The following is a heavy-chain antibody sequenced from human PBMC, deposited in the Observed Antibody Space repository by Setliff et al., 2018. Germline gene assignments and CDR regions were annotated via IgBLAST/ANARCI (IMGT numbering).Heavy chain of an antibody. V-gene: IGHV3-23*01. Sequence: GGSLRLSCAASGFTFTSYAMRWVRQAPGKGLEWVSSISGSGGSTYYADSVKGRFTISRDNSNNALYLQMSSLRAEDTAIYYCAKDWNPSTYWYTDYFDSWGQGTLVTVSS. CDR3: AKDWNPSTYWYTDYFDS. CDR2: ISGSGGST. D-gene: IGHD2-2*01. CDR1: GFTFTSYA. J-gene: IGHJ4*02.